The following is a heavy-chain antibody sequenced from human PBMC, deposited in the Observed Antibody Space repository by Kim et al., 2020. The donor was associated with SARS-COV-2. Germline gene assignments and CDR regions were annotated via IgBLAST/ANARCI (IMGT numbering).Heavy chain of an antibody. V-gene: IGHV3-23*01. Sequence: GGSLRLSCAASGFTFSSYAMSWVRQAPGKGLEWVSAISGSGGSTYYADSVKGRFTISRDNSKNTLYLQMNSLRAEDTAVYYCAKFRRIVGATRGDWFDPWGQGTLVTVSS. D-gene: IGHD1-26*01. J-gene: IGHJ5*02. CDR3: AKFRRIVGATRGDWFDP. CDR2: ISGSGGST. CDR1: GFTFSSYA.